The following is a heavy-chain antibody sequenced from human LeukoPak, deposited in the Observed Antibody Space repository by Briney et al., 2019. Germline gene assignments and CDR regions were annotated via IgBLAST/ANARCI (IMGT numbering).Heavy chain of an antibody. D-gene: IGHD3-10*01. V-gene: IGHV1-69*06. CDR3: AREGGSGSYYMD. J-gene: IGHJ4*02. Sequence: SVKVSCKASGGTFSSYAISWVRQAPGQGLEWMGGITPIFGTANYAQKFQGRVTITADKSTSTAYMELSSLRSEDTAVYYCAREGGSGSYYMDWGQGTLVTVSS. CDR1: GGTFSSYA. CDR2: ITPIFGTA.